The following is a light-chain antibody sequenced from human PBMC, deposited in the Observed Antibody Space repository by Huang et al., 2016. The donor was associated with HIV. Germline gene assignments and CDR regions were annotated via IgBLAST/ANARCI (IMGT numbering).Light chain of an antibody. J-gene: IGKJ4*01. Sequence: EIVLTQSPATLSFSPGKRATLSCRASQSVNSYLAWYQQKPGQAPRLLIYDASNRATGIPARFSGSGSGTDFTLTISNVQSEDFAVYYCQQRSAWPLTFGGGTKVEI. CDR3: QQRSAWPLT. CDR1: QSVNSY. V-gene: IGKV3-11*01. CDR2: DAS.